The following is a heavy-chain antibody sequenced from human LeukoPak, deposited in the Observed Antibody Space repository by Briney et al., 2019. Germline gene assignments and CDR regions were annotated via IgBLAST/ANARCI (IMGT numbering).Heavy chain of an antibody. CDR1: GGSINNYY. V-gene: IGHV4-59*01. D-gene: IGHD3-10*01. Sequence: PSETLSLTCTVSGGSINNYYWSWIRQPPGKGLEWIGYIYYSGSTNYNPSLKSRVTISVDTSKNQFSLKLSSVTAADTAMYYCARAPVVRGVIHYYYYYMDVWGKGTTVTISS. CDR3: ARAPVVRGVIHYYYYYMDV. CDR2: IYYSGST. J-gene: IGHJ6*03.